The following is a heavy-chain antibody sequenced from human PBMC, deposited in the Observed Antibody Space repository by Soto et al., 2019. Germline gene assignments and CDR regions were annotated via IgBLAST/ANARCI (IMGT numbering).Heavy chain of an antibody. J-gene: IGHJ5*02. V-gene: IGHV2-5*02. CDR3: ARFRYCSGGDCPYRWFDP. Sequence: SGPTLVNPTQTLTLTCTFSGFSLSTSGVGVGWIRQPPGKALEWLALIYWDDDKRYSPSLKSRLTITKDTSKNQAVLTMTNMDPVDTATYYCARFRYCSGGDCPYRWFDPWGQGTLVTVSS. CDR2: IYWDDDK. D-gene: IGHD2-15*01. CDR1: GFSLSTSGVG.